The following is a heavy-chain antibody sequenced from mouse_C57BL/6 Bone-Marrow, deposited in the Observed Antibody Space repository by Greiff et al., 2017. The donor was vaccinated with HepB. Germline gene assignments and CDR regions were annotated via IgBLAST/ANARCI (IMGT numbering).Heavy chain of an antibody. D-gene: IGHD4-1*01. V-gene: IGHV1-81*01. CDR2: IYPRSGNT. CDR3: ARLGRRFAY. J-gene: IGHJ3*01. Sequence: QVQLKESGAELARPGASVKLSCKASGYTFTSYGISWVKQRTGQGLEWIGEIYPRSGNTYYNEKFKGKATLTADKSSSTAYMELRSLTSEDSAVYFWARLGRRFAYWGQGTLVTVSA. CDR1: GYTFTSYG.